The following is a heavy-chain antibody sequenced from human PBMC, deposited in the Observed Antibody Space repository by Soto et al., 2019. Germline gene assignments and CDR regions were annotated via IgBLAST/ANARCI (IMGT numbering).Heavy chain of an antibody. D-gene: IGHD3-3*01. CDR2: ISGSGGST. CDR1: GFTFSSYA. V-gene: IGHV3-23*01. J-gene: IGHJ3*02. Sequence: GSLRLSCAASGFTFSSYAMSWVRQAPGKGLEWVSAISGSGGSTYYADSVKGRFTISRDNSKNTLYLQMNSLRAEDTAVYYCAKDQYYDFWSGWSPLDIWGQGTMVTVSS. CDR3: AKDQYYDFWSGWSPLDI.